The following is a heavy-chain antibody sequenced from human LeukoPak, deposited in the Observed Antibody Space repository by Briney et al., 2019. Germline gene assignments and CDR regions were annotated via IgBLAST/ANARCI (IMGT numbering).Heavy chain of an antibody. Sequence: GGSLRLSCAASGFTFSNYGMHWVRQAPGEGLEWVAVISFDGSYTYYADSVKGRLTISRDNSKNTLYLQMNSLRTEDTAVYYCAKDSYDFLYYFDYWGQGTLVTVSS. CDR1: GFTFSNYG. CDR3: AKDSYDFLYYFDY. J-gene: IGHJ4*02. D-gene: IGHD3/OR15-3a*01. CDR2: ISFDGSYT. V-gene: IGHV3-30*18.